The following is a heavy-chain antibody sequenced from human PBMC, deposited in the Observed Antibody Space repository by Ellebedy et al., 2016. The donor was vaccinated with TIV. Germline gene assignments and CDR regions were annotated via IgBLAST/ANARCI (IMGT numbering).Heavy chain of an antibody. D-gene: IGHD6-13*01. CDR1: GFTFSSYA. CDR2: ISYDGSNK. Sequence: GESLKISCAASGFTFSSYAMHWVRQAPGKGLEWVAVISYDGSNKYYADSVKVRFTISRDNSKNTLYLQMNSLRAEDTAVYYCAVPGIAAAGTIVPLFDYWGQGTLVTVSS. CDR3: AVPGIAAAGTIVPLFDY. J-gene: IGHJ4*02. V-gene: IGHV3-30-3*01.